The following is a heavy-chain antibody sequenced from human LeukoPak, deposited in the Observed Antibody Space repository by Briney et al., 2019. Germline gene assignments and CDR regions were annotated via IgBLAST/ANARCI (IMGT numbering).Heavy chain of an antibody. CDR2: IYYSGST. Sequence: PSETLSLTCTVSGGSISSYYWSWIRQPPGQGLEWIGYIYYSGSTNYNPSLKSRVTISVDTSKNQFSLKLSSVTAADTAVYYCARSRGSHYVAFDIWGQGTMVTVSS. D-gene: IGHD1-26*01. J-gene: IGHJ3*02. CDR1: GGSISSYY. CDR3: ARSRGSHYVAFDI. V-gene: IGHV4-59*01.